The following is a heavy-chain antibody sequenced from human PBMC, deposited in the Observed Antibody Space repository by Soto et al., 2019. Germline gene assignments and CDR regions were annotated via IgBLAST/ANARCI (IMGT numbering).Heavy chain of an antibody. D-gene: IGHD3-10*01. V-gene: IGHV3-53*01. CDR3: ARHLLNYYGSGRAGYYYYYGMDV. J-gene: IGHJ6*02. CDR1: GFTVSDNY. Sequence: GGSLRLSCAASGFTVSDNYMSWVRKAPGKGLEWVSVIYSGGSTYYADSVKGRFTISRDNSKNTLYLQMNSLKASDTAMYYCARHLLNYYGSGRAGYYYYYGMDVWGQGTTVTVSS. CDR2: IYSGGST.